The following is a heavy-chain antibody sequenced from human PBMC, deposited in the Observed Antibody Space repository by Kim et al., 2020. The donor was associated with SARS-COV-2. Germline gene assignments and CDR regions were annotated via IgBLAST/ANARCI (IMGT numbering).Heavy chain of an antibody. Sequence: GSYYWGWLRQPPGKGLEWIGSIYYSGSTYYNPSLKSRVTISVDTPKNQFSLKLSSVTAADTAVYYCARTIRGGVVIATPNWFDPWGQGTLAT. CDR1: GSYY. V-gene: IGHV4-39*01. J-gene: IGHJ5*02. CDR3: ARTIRGGVVIATPNWFDP. D-gene: IGHD2-21*01. CDR2: IYYSGST.